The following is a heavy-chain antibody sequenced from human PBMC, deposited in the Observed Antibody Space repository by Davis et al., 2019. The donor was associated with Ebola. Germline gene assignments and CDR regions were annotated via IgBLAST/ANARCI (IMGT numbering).Heavy chain of an antibody. V-gene: IGHV4-34*01. J-gene: IGHJ6*03. Sequence: PSETLSLTCAVYGGSFSGYYWSWIRQPPGKGLEWIGEINHSGSTNYNPSLKSRVTISVDTSKNQFSLKLSSVTAADTAVYYCARDKGYCSSTSCPPDYMDVWGKGTTVTVSS. CDR3: ARDKGYCSSTSCPPDYMDV. D-gene: IGHD2-2*01. CDR1: GGSFSGYY. CDR2: INHSGST.